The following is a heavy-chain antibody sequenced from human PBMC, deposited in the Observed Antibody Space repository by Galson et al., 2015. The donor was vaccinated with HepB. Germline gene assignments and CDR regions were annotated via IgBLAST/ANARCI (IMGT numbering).Heavy chain of an antibody. J-gene: IGHJ4*02. CDR2: IYPGDSDT. Sequence: QSGAEVKKPGESLKISCKTSGYSFTTYWIAWVRQVPGKGLEWMGIIYPGDSDTKYSPSFEGQVTISADKSISTAYLQWGSLRASDTAIYYCARRGHRSSFLNWGQGTLLTVSS. CDR3: ARRGHRSSFLN. V-gene: IGHV5-51*01. CDR1: GYSFTTYW. D-gene: IGHD2-15*01.